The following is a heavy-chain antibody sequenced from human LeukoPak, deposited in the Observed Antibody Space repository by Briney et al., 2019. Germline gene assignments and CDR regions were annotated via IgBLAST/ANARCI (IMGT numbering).Heavy chain of an antibody. CDR1: GFTVSSNY. V-gene: IGHV3-66*01. Sequence: GGSLRLSCAASGFTVSSNYMSWVRQAPGKGLEWVSVIYSGGSTYYADSVKGRFTISRDNSKNTLYLQMNSLRAEDTAVYYCARVSSTGYAVSSGLYYWGQGALVTVSS. CDR2: IYSGGST. J-gene: IGHJ4*02. D-gene: IGHD3-22*01. CDR3: ARVSSTGYAVSSGLYY.